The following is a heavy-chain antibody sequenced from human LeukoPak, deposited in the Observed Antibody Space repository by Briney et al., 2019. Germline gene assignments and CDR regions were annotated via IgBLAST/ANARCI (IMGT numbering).Heavy chain of an antibody. CDR3: ARHKYSSGWPPEGAFDI. J-gene: IGHJ3*02. D-gene: IGHD6-19*01. V-gene: IGHV4-4*02. CDR2: NYHSGRT. CDR1: GDSISSSNW. Sequence: PSETLSLTCTVSGDSISSSNWWSWVRPPPGKGLELIGENYHSGRTNYDPSLKSRLTILVEKSKNQFSLKLSSVTAADTAVYYCARHKYSSGWPPEGAFDIWGQGTMVTVSS.